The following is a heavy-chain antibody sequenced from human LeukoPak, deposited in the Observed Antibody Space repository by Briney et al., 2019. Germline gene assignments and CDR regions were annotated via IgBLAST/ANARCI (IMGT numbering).Heavy chain of an antibody. Sequence: GASVKVSCKASGYTFTSYGISWVRQAPGRGLEWMGWVSAYNGNTNYAQKLQGRVTMTTDTSTSTAYMELRSLRSDDTAVYYCARDAFGVTTVTADYWGQGTLVTVSS. CDR2: VSAYNGNT. CDR1: GYTFTSYG. D-gene: IGHD4-17*01. V-gene: IGHV1-18*01. J-gene: IGHJ4*02. CDR3: ARDAFGVTTVTADY.